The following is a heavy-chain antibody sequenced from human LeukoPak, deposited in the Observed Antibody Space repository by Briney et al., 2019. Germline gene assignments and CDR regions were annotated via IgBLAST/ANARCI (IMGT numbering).Heavy chain of an antibody. CDR3: AREGTYYYGSGTSNRDY. D-gene: IGHD3-10*01. CDR2: ISSSSSYI. J-gene: IGHJ4*02. CDR1: GFIFSSYS. Sequence: PGGSLRLSCAASGFIFSSYSMNWVRQAPGKGLEWVSSISSSSSYIYYADSVKGRFTISRDNAKNSLYLQMDSLRAEDTAVYYCAREGTYYYGSGTSNRDYWGQGTLVTVSS. V-gene: IGHV3-21*01.